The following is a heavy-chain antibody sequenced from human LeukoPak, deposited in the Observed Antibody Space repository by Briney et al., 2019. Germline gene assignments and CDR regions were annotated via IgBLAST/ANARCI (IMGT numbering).Heavy chain of an antibody. CDR1: GGSISNSSYY. J-gene: IGHJ4*02. D-gene: IGHD1-7*01. V-gene: IGHV4-39*07. CDR2: IYYSGST. CDR3: ASTGITGTTSYFDY. Sequence: PSETLSLTCTVAGGSISNSSYYWGWIRQPPGKGLEWIGSIYYSGSTYYNPSLKSRVTISVDTSKNQFSLKLSSVTAADTAVYYCASTGITGTTSYFDYWGQGTLVTVSS.